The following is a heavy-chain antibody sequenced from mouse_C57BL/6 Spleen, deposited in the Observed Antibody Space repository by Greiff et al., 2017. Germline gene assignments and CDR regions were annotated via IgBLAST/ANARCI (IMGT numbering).Heavy chain of an antibody. D-gene: IGHD2-10*02. CDR2: IYPGDGDT. V-gene: IGHV1-82*01. J-gene: IGHJ2*01. Sequence: QVQLQQSGPELVKPGASVKISCKASGYAFSSSWMNWVKQRPGKGLEWIGRIYPGDGDTNYNGKFKGKATLTADKSSSTAYMQLSSLTSEDSAVYFGARGVWFDDWGQGTTLTVSS. CDR1: GYAFSSSW. CDR3: ARGVWFDD.